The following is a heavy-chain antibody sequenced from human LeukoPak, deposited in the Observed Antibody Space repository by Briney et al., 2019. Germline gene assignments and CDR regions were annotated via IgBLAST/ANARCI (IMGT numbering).Heavy chain of an antibody. CDR2: IYYSGST. J-gene: IGHJ4*02. V-gene: IGHV4-39*01. CDR3: ATRYSYGSDY. Sequence: SEALSLTCTVSGGSISSSSYYWGWIRQPPGKGLEWIGSIYYSGSTYYNPSLKSRVTISVDTSKNQFSLKLSSVTAADTAVYYCATRYSYGSDYWGQGTLVTVSS. CDR1: GGSISSSSYY. D-gene: IGHD5-18*01.